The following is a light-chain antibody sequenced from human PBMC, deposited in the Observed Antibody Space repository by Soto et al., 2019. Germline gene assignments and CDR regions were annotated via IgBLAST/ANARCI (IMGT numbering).Light chain of an antibody. Sequence: IQMTQSPSSLSASVGDRVTTTCRASQSISSYLNWYQQKPGKAPKLLIYAASSLQSGVPSRFSGSGSGTDFTLTISSLQPEDFATYYCQQSYSTPRTFGQGTKVDIK. CDR2: AAS. CDR1: QSISSY. CDR3: QQSYSTPRT. J-gene: IGKJ1*01. V-gene: IGKV1-39*01.